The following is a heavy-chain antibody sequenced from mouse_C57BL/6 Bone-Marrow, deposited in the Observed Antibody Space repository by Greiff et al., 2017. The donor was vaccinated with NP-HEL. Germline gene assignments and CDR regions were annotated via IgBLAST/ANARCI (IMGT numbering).Heavy chain of an antibody. Sequence: QVQLQQPGAELVRPGSSVKLSCKASGYTFTSYWMHWVKQRPIQGLEWIGNIDPSDSDTHYNQKFKDKATLTVDKSSSTAYMQLSSLTSEDSAVYYCARYDYGNYFDYWGQGTTLTVSS. CDR1: GYTFTSYW. CDR2: IDPSDSDT. D-gene: IGHD1-1*02. V-gene: IGHV1-52*01. CDR3: ARYDYGNYFDY. J-gene: IGHJ2*01.